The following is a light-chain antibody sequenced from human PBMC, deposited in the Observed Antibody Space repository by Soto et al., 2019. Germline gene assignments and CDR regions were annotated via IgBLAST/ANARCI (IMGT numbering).Light chain of an antibody. Sequence: QSALTQPASVSGSPGQSITISCTGTSSDVGGYNSVSWYQHHPGKAPKLMIYDVINRPSGVSNRFSGSKSGNTASLTISGLQAEDEADYYCSSYTSSSTLVFGGGTQLTVL. CDR2: DVI. V-gene: IGLV2-14*03. J-gene: IGLJ2*01. CDR1: SSDVGGYNS. CDR3: SSYTSSSTLV.